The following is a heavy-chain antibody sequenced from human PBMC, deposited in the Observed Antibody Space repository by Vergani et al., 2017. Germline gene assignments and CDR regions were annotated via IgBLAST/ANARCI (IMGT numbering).Heavy chain of an antibody. CDR1: GFTVGSNW. J-gene: IGHJ3*02. CDR3: AMGLDSSGRDI. CDR2: INSDGSSK. Sequence: EVQLLESGGGLVQPGGSLRLSCAASGFTVGSNWMNWVRQPPGKGLVWISRINSDGSSKNYADFVKGRFTISRDNSKSTLYLEMNSLRSDDSAVYYCAMGLDSSGRDIWGQGTVVTVS. V-gene: IGHV3-74*02. D-gene: IGHD3-22*01.